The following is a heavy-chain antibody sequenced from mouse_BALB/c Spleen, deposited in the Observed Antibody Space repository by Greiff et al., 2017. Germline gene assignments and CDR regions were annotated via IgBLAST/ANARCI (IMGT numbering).Heavy chain of an antibody. D-gene: IGHD1-1*01. CDR2: IDPANGNT. V-gene: IGHV14-3*02. J-gene: IGHJ4*01. CDR3: ARSITTVVGY. Sequence: VQLQQSGAELVKPGASVKLSCTASGFNIKDTYMHWVKQRPEQGLEWIGRIDPANGNTKYDPKFQGKATITADKSSSTAYMQLSSLTSEDSAVYFCARSITTVVGYWGQGTSVTVSS. CDR1: GFNIKDTY.